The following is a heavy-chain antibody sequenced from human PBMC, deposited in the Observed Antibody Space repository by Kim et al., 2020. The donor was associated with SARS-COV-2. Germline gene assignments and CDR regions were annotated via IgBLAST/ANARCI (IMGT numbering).Heavy chain of an antibody. CDR3: ARVESPITGTTYGDLGYYYGMDV. D-gene: IGHD1-7*01. J-gene: IGHJ6*02. CDR2: VIPIFGTA. CDR1: GGTFSSYA. V-gene: IGHV1-69*13. Sequence: SVKVSCKASGGTFSSYAISWVRQAPGQGLEWMGGVIPIFGTANYAQKFQGRVTITADESTSTAYMELSSLRSEDTAVYYCARVESPITGTTYGDLGYYYGMDVWGQGTTVTVSS.